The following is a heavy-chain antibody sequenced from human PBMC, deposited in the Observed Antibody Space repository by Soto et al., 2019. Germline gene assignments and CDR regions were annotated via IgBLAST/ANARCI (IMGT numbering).Heavy chain of an antibody. V-gene: IGHV1-24*01. CDR3: ATDLNSGWSLSGMDV. J-gene: IGHJ6*02. D-gene: IGHD6-19*01. Sequence: ASVTVSCQVSGYTITYLSMHWVRQAPGKGLEWMGGFDPEDGETIYAQKFQGRVTMTEDTSTDTAYMELSSLRSEDTAVYYCATDLNSGWSLSGMDVWGQGTTVTVSS. CDR2: FDPEDGET. CDR1: GYTITYLS.